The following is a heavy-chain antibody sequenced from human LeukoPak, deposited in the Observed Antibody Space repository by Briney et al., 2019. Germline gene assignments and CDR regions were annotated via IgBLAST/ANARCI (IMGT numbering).Heavy chain of an antibody. CDR2: ISGSGGST. Sequence: PGGSLRLSCAASGFTFSSYSMNWVRQAPGKGLEWVSAISGSGGSTYYADSVKGRFTISRDNSKNTLYLQMNSLRAEDTAVYYCAKDPGDYYYYYMDVWGKGTTVTVSS. CDR3: AKDPGDYYYYYMDV. J-gene: IGHJ6*03. V-gene: IGHV3-23*01. CDR1: GFTFSSYS.